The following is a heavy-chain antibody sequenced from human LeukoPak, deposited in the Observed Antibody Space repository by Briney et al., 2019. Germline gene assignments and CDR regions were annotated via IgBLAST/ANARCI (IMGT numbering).Heavy chain of an antibody. Sequence: ASVKVSCKASGYTFTGYYMHWVRQAPGQGLEWMGWINPNSGGTNYAQKFQGWVTMTRDTSISTAYMELSRLRSDDTAVYYCARGSYYDFWSGYYPYYFDYWGQGTLVTVSS. CDR2: INPNSGGT. D-gene: IGHD3-3*01. CDR3: ARGSYYDFWSGYYPYYFDY. V-gene: IGHV1-2*04. J-gene: IGHJ4*02. CDR1: GYTFTGYY.